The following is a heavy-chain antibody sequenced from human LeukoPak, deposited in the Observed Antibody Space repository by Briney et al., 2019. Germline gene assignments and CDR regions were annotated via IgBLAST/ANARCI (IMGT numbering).Heavy chain of an antibody. CDR1: GGSISSSSYY. J-gene: IGHJ4*02. CDR3: ASLRIAVAGTRGYYFDY. D-gene: IGHD6-19*01. CDR2: IYYSGST. V-gene: IGHV4-39*01. Sequence: SETLSLTCTVSGGSISSSSYYWGWIRQPPGKGLEWIGSIYYSGSTYYNPSLKSRVTISVDTSKNQFSLKLSSVTAADTAVYYCASLRIAVAGTRGYYFDYWGQGTLVTVSS.